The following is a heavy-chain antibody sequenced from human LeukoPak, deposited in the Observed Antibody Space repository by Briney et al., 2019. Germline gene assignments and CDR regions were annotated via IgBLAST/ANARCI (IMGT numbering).Heavy chain of an antibody. Sequence: GGSLRLSCAASGFSFSNSWMTWVRQAPGKGLAWVSRINSDGSSTSYADSVKGRLTISRDNAKNTLYLQMNSLRAEDTAVYYCARDLLRQLPKGPWFDPWGQGTLVTVSS. V-gene: IGHV3-74*01. CDR2: INSDGSST. D-gene: IGHD2-2*01. J-gene: IGHJ5*02. CDR1: GFSFSNSW. CDR3: ARDLLRQLPKGPWFDP.